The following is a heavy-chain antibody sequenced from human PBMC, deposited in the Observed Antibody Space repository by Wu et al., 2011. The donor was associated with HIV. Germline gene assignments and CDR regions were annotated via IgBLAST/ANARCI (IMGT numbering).Heavy chain of an antibody. J-gene: IGHJ4*02. V-gene: IGHV1-46*01. D-gene: IGHD6-19*01. CDR3: ARVWIPLAGPYFDY. Sequence: QVQLVQSGAEVKKPGASVKVSCKASGYPFTSDYLHWVRQAPGQGLEWMGIINPSGGSTSYAQKFQGRVTMTSDTSTSTVYMELSSLRSEDTALYYCARVWIPLAGPYFDYWGQGTLVTVSS. CDR1: GYPFTSDY. CDR2: INPSGGST.